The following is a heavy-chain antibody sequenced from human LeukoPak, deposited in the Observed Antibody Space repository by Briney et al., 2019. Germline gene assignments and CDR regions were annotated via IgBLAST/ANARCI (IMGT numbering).Heavy chain of an antibody. CDR2: IYTSGST. Sequence: SQTLSLTCTVSGGSISSGSYYWSWIRQPAGKGLEWIGRIYTSGSTNYNPSLKSRVTISVDTSKNQFSLKLSSVTAADTAVYYCARDLRGSSSRVAPPFDYWGQGTLVTVSS. J-gene: IGHJ4*02. D-gene: IGHD6-13*01. V-gene: IGHV4-61*02. CDR1: GGSISSGSYY. CDR3: ARDLRGSSSRVAPPFDY.